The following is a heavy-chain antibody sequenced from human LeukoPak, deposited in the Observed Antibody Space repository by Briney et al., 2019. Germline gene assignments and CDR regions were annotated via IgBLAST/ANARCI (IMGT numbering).Heavy chain of an antibody. Sequence: PSETLSLTCTVSGGSISSSSYYWGWIRQPPGKGLEWIGSIYYSGSTYYNPSRKSRFTISVDTSKNQFSLKLSSVTAADTAVYYCARPFMVRGVMDAFDIWGQGTMVTVSS. D-gene: IGHD3-10*01. J-gene: IGHJ3*02. V-gene: IGHV4-39*01. CDR2: IYYSGST. CDR3: ARPFMVRGVMDAFDI. CDR1: GGSISSSSYY.